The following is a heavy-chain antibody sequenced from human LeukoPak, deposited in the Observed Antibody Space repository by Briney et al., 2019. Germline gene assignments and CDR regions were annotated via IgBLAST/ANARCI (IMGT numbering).Heavy chain of an antibody. CDR1: GDSVSSNNAD. Sequence: SQTLSLTCAISGDSVSSNNADWTWIRQSPSRGIEWLGRTYYRSKWYNDYAVSVKSRITISPDTSKNQFSLQLNSVTPEDTAIYYCARQTGYFDYWGQGTLVTVSS. CDR2: TYYRSKWYN. CDR3: ARQTGYFDY. J-gene: IGHJ4*02. V-gene: IGHV6-1*01.